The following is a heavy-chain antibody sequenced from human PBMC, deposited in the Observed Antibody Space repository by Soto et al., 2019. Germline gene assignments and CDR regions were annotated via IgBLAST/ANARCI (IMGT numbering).Heavy chain of an antibody. CDR2: IYYSGST. CDR3: ARAPRGNSGYPHYFDY. D-gene: IGHD3-9*01. CDR1: GGSSSSYD. J-gene: IGHJ4*02. Sequence: SETLSLTWSVAGGSSSSYDWSWIRQPPGKGLEWIGYIYYSGSTNYNPSLKSRVTISVDTSKNQFSLKLSSVTAADTAVYYCARAPRGNSGYPHYFDYWGQRTLVTLSS. V-gene: IGHV4-59*01.